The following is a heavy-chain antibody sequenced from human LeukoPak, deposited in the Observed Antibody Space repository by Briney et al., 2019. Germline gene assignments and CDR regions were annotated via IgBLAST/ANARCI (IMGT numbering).Heavy chain of an antibody. D-gene: IGHD6-6*01. CDR1: GFTFSSYA. CDR2: VSGGGHNT. Sequence: GGSLRLSCVASGFTFSSYAMSWVRQAPGKGLEWVSVVSGGGHNTYYADSVKGRFTMSGDNSKNTLYLQMNSLRAEDTTVYYCARGLSSSSSPYGMDVWGQGTTVTVSS. J-gene: IGHJ6*02. V-gene: IGHV3-23*01. CDR3: ARGLSSSSSPYGMDV.